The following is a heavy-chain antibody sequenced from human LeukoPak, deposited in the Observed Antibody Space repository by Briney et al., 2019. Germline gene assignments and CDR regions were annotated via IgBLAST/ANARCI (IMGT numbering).Heavy chain of an antibody. V-gene: IGHV1-69*05. Sequence: ASVKVSCKASGGTFSSYAISWVRQAPGQGLEWMGGIIPIFGTANYAQKLQGRVTMTTDTSTSTAYMELRSLRSDDTAVYYCARDLARTASSYYYYYMDVWGKGTTVTVSS. CDR1: GGTFSSYA. CDR2: IIPIFGTA. CDR3: ARDLARTASSYYYYYMDV. D-gene: IGHD2-2*01. J-gene: IGHJ6*03.